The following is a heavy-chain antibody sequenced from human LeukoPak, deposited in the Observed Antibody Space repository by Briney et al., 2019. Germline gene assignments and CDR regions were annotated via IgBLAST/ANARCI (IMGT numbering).Heavy chain of an antibody. CDR1: GFTFEDHG. Sequence: GGSLRLSCATSGFTFEDHGLSWVRQAPGKGLEWVSGINWNSGSKRYAASVKGRFTISRDNARNSVYLEMTGLRVEDTAFYHCVRHFNSVATMQIDYWGQGILVSVSS. J-gene: IGHJ4*02. D-gene: IGHD5-12*01. CDR2: INWNSGSK. CDR3: VRHFNSVATMQIDY. V-gene: IGHV3-20*01.